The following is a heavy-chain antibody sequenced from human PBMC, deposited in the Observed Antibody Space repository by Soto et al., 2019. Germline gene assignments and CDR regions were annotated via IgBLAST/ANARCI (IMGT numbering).Heavy chain of an antibody. V-gene: IGHV3-7*01. CDR1: GFTFSWYW. J-gene: IGHJ4*02. CDR2: IKQDASEK. Sequence: EVQLVESGGGLVQPGGSLRLSCVDSGFTFSWYWMSWVRQAPGKGLEWVANIKQDASEKNYADSLKGRFTISRDNAKNSLYVQMSSLRAEDTAVYYCARVVGATNALHNWGQGTLVTVSS. CDR3: ARVVGATNALHN. D-gene: IGHD1-26*01.